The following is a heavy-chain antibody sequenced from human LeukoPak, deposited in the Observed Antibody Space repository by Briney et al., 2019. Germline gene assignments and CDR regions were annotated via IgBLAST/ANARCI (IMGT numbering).Heavy chain of an antibody. J-gene: IGHJ3*02. CDR1: GGTFSSYA. D-gene: IGHD3-22*01. CDR3: ASETYYYDSSGYDSAFDI. CDR2: IIPIFGTA. V-gene: IGHV1-69*05. Sequence: SVKVSCKASGGTFSSYAISWVRQAPGQGLEWMGRIIPIFGTANYAQKFQGRVTITTDESTSTAYMELSSLRSEDTAVYYCASETYYYDSSGYDSAFDIWGQGTKVTVSS.